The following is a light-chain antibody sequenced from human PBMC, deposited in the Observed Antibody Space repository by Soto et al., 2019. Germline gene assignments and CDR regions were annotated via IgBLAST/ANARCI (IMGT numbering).Light chain of an antibody. CDR1: SSDVGGYTY. J-gene: IGLJ2*01. CDR3: SSYAGSNSVL. V-gene: IGLV2-8*01. Sequence: QSALTQPPSASGSPGQSVTISCTGTSSDVGGYTYVSWYQQHPGKAPKLMIYDVSKRPSGVPDRFSGSKSGNTASLTVSGLQAEDEADYYCSSYAGSNSVLFGGGTKLTVL. CDR2: DVS.